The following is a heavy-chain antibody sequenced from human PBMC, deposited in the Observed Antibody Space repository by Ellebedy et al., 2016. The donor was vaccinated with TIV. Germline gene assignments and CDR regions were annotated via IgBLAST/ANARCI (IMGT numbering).Heavy chain of an antibody. CDR1: GGAISSSSHY. J-gene: IGHJ4*02. CDR3: ARRDICSSTSCFPFDY. D-gene: IGHD2-2*01. V-gene: IGHV4-39*01. Sequence: SETLSLXCSVSGGAISSSSHYWDWIRQPPGKGLEWIGTIYYSGSTYYNPSLKSRVTVSVDTSKNQFSLKLSSVTAADTAVYYCARRDICSSTSCFPFDYWGQGTLVTVSS. CDR2: IYYSGST.